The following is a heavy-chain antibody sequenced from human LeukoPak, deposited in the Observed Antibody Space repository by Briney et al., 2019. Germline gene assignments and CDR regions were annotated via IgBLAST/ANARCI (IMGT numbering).Heavy chain of an antibody. CDR3: ARDIFDGVAAYAFDS. J-gene: IGHJ3*01. CDR1: GFTFSSFA. D-gene: IGHD6-19*01. V-gene: IGHV3-30*04. Sequence: GGSLRLSCAASGFTFSSFAMHWVRQAPGKGLEWVAFISFDGTDKYYADSVKGRFTISRDNSKNTLFLQMNSLRAEDTAVYYCARDIFDGVAAYAFDSWGQGTMVTVSS. CDR2: ISFDGTDK.